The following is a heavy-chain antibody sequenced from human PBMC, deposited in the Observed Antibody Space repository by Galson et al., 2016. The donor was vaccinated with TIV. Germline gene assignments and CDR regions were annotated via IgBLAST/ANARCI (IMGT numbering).Heavy chain of an antibody. V-gene: IGHV1-69*13. D-gene: IGHD5-18*01. CDR1: GDTFSMIV. CDR2: INPLLGTV. CDR3: AKDRNTALDTYYYYYGMDV. Sequence: SVKVSCKASGDTFSMIVFNWVRQAPGQGLDWMGGINPLLGTVNNAQKFQGRVTFTADESRSTAYLELSSLKSEDTALYYCAKDRNTALDTYYYYYGMDVWGQGTTVTVSS. J-gene: IGHJ6*02.